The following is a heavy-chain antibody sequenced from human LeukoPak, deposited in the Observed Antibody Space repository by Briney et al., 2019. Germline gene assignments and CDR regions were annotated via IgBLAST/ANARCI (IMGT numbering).Heavy chain of an antibody. CDR1: GGSISSYY. CDR3: ARHLGSKYYFDY. J-gene: IGHJ4*02. D-gene: IGHD1-26*01. Sequence: SETLSLTYTVSGGSISSYYWSWIRQPPGKGLEWIGYIYYSGSTNYNPSLKSRVTISVDTSKNQFSLKLSSVTAADTAVYYCARHLGSKYYFDYWGQGTLVTVSS. CDR2: IYYSGST. V-gene: IGHV4-59*08.